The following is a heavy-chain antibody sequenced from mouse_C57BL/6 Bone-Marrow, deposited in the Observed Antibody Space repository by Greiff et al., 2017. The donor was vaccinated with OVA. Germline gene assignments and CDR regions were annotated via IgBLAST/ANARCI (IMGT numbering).Heavy chain of an antibody. V-gene: IGHV5-6*01. J-gene: IGHJ4*01. CDR2: ISSGGSYT. CDR1: GFTFSSYG. Sequence: EVQGVESGGDLVKPGGSLKLSCAASGFTFSSYGMSWVRQTPDKRLEWVATISSGGSYTYYPDSVKGRFTISRDNAKNTLYLQMCSLKSEDTAMYYCARRDYYAMDYWGQGTSVTVSS. CDR3: ARRDYYAMDY.